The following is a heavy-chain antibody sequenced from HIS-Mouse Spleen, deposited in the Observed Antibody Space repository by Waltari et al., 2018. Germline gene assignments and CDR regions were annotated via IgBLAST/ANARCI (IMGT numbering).Heavy chain of an antibody. V-gene: IGHV1-69*04. CDR1: GGTFSSYA. D-gene: IGHD1-20*01. CDR3: ARAGNNWNQSRWFDP. CDR2: IIPILGIA. J-gene: IGHJ5*02. Sequence: QVQLVQSGAEVKKPGSSVKVSCKAAGGTFSSYAISWVGQAPGQGLEWMGRIIPILGIANYAQKFQGRVTITADKSTSTAYMELSSLRSEDTAVYYCARAGNNWNQSRWFDPWGQGTLVTVSS.